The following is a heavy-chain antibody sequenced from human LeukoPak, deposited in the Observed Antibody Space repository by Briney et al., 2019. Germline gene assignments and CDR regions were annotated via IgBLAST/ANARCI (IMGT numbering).Heavy chain of an antibody. Sequence: GGSLRLSCAASGFTFSSYGMHWVRQAPGKGLEWVAVISYDGSNKYYADSVKGRFTISRDNSKDTLYLQMNSLRAEDTAVYYCAKAGGSYSEWFDPWGQGTLVTVSS. V-gene: IGHV3-30*18. J-gene: IGHJ5*02. D-gene: IGHD1-26*01. CDR1: GFTFSSYG. CDR2: ISYDGSNK. CDR3: AKAGGSYSEWFDP.